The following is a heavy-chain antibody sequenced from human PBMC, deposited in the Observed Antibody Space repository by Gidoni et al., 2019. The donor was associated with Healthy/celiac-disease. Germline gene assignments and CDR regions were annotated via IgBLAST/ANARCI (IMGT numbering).Heavy chain of an antibody. V-gene: IGHV4-59*01. CDR2: IYYSGST. Sequence: QPPGKGLEWIGYIYYSGSTNYNPSLKSRVTISVDTSKNQFSLKLSSVTAADTAVYYCARGEGILLWFGELEMGWFDPWGQGTLVTDSS. CDR3: ARGEGILLWFGELEMGWFDP. D-gene: IGHD3-10*01. J-gene: IGHJ5*02.